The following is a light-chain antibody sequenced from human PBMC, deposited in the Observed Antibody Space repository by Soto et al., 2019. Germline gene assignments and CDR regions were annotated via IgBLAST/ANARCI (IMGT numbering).Light chain of an antibody. V-gene: IGLV1-44*01. Sequence: SVLTQPPSASGTPGQRVTISCSGSNSNIGSNTVNWYQQLPGTAPKLLIYYDNLRPSGVPDRISGSKSGTSASLAISGLQAEDEADYYCQSYDSSLSGYVFGTGTKVTVL. CDR3: QSYDSSLSGYV. J-gene: IGLJ1*01. CDR1: NSNIGSNT. CDR2: YDN.